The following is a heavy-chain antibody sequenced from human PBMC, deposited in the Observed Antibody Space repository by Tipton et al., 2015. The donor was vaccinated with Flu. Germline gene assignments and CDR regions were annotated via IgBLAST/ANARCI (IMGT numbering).Heavy chain of an antibody. V-gene: IGHV3-21*01. J-gene: IGHJ4*02. CDR1: GFTFSSYS. CDR2: MSSDGTYI. Sequence: SLRLSCAASGFTFSSYSMNWVRQAPGKGLEWVPSMSSDGTYIFYADSVKGRFTLSRDNAKNSLYLQMSSLRAEDTAMYYCAKSYCSGGRCYRTFESWGQGTLVTVSS. CDR3: AKSYCSGGRCYRTFES. D-gene: IGHD2-15*01.